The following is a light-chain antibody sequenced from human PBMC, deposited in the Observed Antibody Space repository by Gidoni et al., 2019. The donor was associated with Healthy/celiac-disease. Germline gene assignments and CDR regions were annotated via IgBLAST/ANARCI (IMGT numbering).Light chain of an antibody. V-gene: IGLV3-21*04. CDR3: QVWDSSSDPVV. CDR2: YDS. J-gene: IGLJ2*01. Sequence: SYVLTQPPSVSVAPGKTARITCGGNNIGSKSVHWYQQKPRQATLLVIYYDSARPSGIPGRFSGSNSGNTATLTISRVEAGDEADYYCQVWDSSSDPVVFGGGTKLTVL. CDR1: NIGSKS.